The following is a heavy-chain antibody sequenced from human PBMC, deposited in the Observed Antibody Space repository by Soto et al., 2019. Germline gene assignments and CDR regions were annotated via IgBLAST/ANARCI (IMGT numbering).Heavy chain of an antibody. V-gene: IGHV4-34*01. Sequence: SETLSLTCTVYGGSFSTYYWSWIRQPPGKGPECIGEINHSGNTNYNPSLMGRVTISFDTSNNQFSLRLTSATAADTAIYYCARTQGLKDFRDAYSYPFDHWGQGTPVTVSS. CDR2: INHSGNT. CDR3: ARTQGLKDFRDAYSYPFDH. J-gene: IGHJ4*02. CDR1: GGSFSTYY. D-gene: IGHD3-16*01.